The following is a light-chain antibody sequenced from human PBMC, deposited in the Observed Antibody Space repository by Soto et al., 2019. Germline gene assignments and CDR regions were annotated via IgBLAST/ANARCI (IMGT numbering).Light chain of an antibody. J-gene: IGLJ2*01. CDR2: RNK. Sequence: QSVLTQPPSASGTPGQRVTISWSGGVTNIGRNHVYWYQQFPGVAPRLLIYRNKQRPSGVPDRISGSKSGTSASLAISGLRSEDEADDYCETWDDSLSGHVVFGGGTKVTVL. V-gene: IGLV1-47*01. CDR1: VTNIGRNH. CDR3: ETWDDSLSGHVV.